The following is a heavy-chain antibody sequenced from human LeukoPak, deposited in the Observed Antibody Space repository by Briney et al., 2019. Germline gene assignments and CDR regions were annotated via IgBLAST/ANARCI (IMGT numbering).Heavy chain of an antibody. CDR2: ISSSSSYI. CDR1: GFTFSSYT. J-gene: IGHJ4*02. V-gene: IGHV3-21*01. CDR3: CRSSSWYSFHY. D-gene: IGHD6-13*01. Sequence: SGGSLRLSCAASGFTFSSYTMNWVRQAPGKGLEWVSSISSSSSYIYYADSVKGRFTISRDNAKNSLYLQMNSLRAEDTAVYYCCRSSSWYSFHYWGQGTLVTVSS.